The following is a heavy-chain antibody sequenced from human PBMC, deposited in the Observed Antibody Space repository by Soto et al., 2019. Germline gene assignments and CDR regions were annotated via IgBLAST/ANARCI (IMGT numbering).Heavy chain of an antibody. CDR1: GFTFSSYA. CDR2: ISGSGGST. J-gene: IGHJ5*02. V-gene: IGHV3-23*01. CDR3: AKNDPVRTKPLNWFDP. D-gene: IGHD3-10*01. Sequence: EVQLLESGGGLVQPGGSLRLSCAASGFTFSSYAMSWVRQAPGKGLEWVSAISGSGGSTYYADSVKGRFTISRDNSKNTLYLQMNSLRAEDTAVYYCAKNDPVRTKPLNWFDPWGQGTLVTVSS.